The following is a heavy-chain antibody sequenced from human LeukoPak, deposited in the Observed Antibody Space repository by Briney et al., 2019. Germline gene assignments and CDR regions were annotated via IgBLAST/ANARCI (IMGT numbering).Heavy chain of an antibody. J-gene: IGHJ5*02. V-gene: IGHV1-18*01. Sequence: ATVKVSCKASGYTFTSYGIGWVRQAPGQGLEWMGWISAYNGNTNYAQKLQGRVTMTTDTSTSTAYMELRSLRSDDTAVYYCARASLTERWFDPWGQGTLVTVSS. CDR1: GYTFTSYG. CDR3: ARASLTERWFDP. CDR2: ISAYNGNT. D-gene: IGHD3-9*01.